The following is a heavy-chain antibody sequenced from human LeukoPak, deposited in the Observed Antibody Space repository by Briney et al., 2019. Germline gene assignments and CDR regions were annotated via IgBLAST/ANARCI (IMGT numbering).Heavy chain of an antibody. CDR2: ISSSSTI. V-gene: IGHV3-48*04. CDR3: ARGHGDYAVYFDY. D-gene: IGHD4-17*01. J-gene: IGHJ4*02. Sequence: GGSLRLSCAASGFTFSSYSMNWVRQAPGKGLEWVSYISSSSTIYYADSVKGRFTISRDNAKNSLYLQMNSLRAEDTAVYYCARGHGDYAVYFDYWGQGTLVTVSS. CDR1: GFTFSSYS.